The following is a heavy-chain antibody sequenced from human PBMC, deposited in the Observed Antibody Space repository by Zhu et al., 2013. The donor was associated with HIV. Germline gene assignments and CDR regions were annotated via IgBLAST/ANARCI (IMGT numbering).Heavy chain of an antibody. Sequence: QVQLVQSGAEVKKPGSSVKVSCKASGGTFSSYAISWVRQAPGQGLEWMGGIIPIFGTANYAQKFQGRVTITADESTSTAYMELSSLRSEDTAVYYCARVRRQLFPDPGLITMIPRGAFDIWGQGTMVTVSS. CDR1: GGTFSSYA. D-gene: IGHD3-22*01. J-gene: IGHJ3*02. CDR2: IIPIFGTA. V-gene: IGHV1-69*01. CDR3: ARVRRQLFPDPGLITMIPRGAFDI.